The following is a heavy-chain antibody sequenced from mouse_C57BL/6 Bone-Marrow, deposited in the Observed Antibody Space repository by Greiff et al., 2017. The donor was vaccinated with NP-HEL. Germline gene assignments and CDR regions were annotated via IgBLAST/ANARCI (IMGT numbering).Heavy chain of an antibody. CDR2: IYPRSGNT. CDR1: GYTFPSYG. D-gene: IGHD1-1*01. J-gene: IGHJ2*01. Sequence: QVQLQQSGAELARPGASVKLSCKASGYTFPSYGISWVKQRTGQGLEWIGEIYPRSGNTYYNEKFKGKATLTADKSSSTAYMELRSLTSEDSAVYVCARTSGTTVVVDYWGQGTTLTASS. CDR3: ARTSGTTVVVDY. V-gene: IGHV1-81*01.